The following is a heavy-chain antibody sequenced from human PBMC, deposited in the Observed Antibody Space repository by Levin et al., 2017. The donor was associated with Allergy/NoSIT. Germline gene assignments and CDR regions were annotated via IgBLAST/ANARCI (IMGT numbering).Heavy chain of an antibody. D-gene: IGHD6-19*01. CDR1: GYSFRSYW. J-gene: IGHJ4*01. V-gene: IGHV5-51*01. CDR2: IYPGDSDT. Sequence: KVSCQASGYSFRSYWIAWVRQMPGKGLEWMGIIYPGDSDTRYNPSVKGHITISADRSTDTAYLNWDSLKASDSAMYFCARRSGFLSGWYFEYWGQGTLVNVTS. CDR3: ARRSGFLSGWYFEY.